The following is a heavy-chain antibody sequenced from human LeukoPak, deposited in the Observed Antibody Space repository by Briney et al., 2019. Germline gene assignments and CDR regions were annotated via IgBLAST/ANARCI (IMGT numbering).Heavy chain of an antibody. CDR1: GFTFSNFL. V-gene: IGHV3-30-3*01. D-gene: IGHD3-9*01. Sequence: GGSLRLSCAASGFTFSNFLMTWVRQAPGKGLEWVAVISYDGSNKYYADSVKGRFTISRDNSKNTLYLQMNSLRAEDTAVYYCARDYDILTGYSRLYYYYGMDVWGQGTTVTVSS. CDR3: ARDYDILTGYSRLYYYYGMDV. CDR2: ISYDGSNK. J-gene: IGHJ6*02.